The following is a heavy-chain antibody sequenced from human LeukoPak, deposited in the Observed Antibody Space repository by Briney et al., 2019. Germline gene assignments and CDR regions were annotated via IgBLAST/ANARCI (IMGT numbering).Heavy chain of an antibody. J-gene: IGHJ5*02. D-gene: IGHD4-11*01. CDR2: FYHSGNS. CDR1: GYSISSGHY. Sequence: SETLSLTCAVSGYSISSGHYWGWIRQPPGKGPEWIGSFYHSGNSYYNPSLKSRVSISVDTSKNQFSLNLSSVTAADTALYYCARHDFYSNYPHNWFDPWGQGTLVTVSS. V-gene: IGHV4-38-2*01. CDR3: ARHDFYSNYPHNWFDP.